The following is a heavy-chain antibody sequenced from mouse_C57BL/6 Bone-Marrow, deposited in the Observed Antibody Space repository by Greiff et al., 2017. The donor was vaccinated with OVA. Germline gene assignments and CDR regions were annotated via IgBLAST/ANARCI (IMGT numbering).Heavy chain of an antibody. CDR3: ARHRVPAYYDYDGFAY. CDR2: ISNLAYSI. V-gene: IGHV5-15*01. CDR1: GFTFSDYG. D-gene: IGHD2-4*01. Sequence: EVHGVESGGGLVQPGGSLKLSCAASGFTFSDYGMAWVRQAPRKGPEWVAFISNLAYSIYYADTVTGRFTISRENAKNTLYLEMSSLRSEDTASYYCARHRVPAYYDYDGFAYWGQGTLVTVSA. J-gene: IGHJ3*01.